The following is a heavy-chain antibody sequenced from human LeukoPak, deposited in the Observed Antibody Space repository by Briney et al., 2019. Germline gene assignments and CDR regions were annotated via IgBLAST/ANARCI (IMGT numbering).Heavy chain of an antibody. CDR1: GFTFSSYA. CDR2: ISYDGSNK. J-gene: IGHJ5*02. V-gene: IGHV3-30-3*01. D-gene: IGHD6-13*01. CDR3: AKDSGIAVAVGYGWLDP. Sequence: GGSLRLSCAASGFTFSSYAMHWVRQAPGKGLEWVAVISYDGSNKYYADSVKGRFTISRDNSKNTLYLQMNSLSTEDTAVYYCAKDSGIAVAVGYGWLDPWGQGTLVIVSS.